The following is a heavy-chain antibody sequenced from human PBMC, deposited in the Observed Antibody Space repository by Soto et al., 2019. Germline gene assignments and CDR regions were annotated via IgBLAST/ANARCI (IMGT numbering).Heavy chain of an antibody. D-gene: IGHD2-15*01. CDR2: IKQDGSEK. CDR1: GFTFSSYW. CDR3: ARVLPGGGYPHDYFDY. J-gene: IGHJ4*02. V-gene: IGHV3-7*01. Sequence: GGSLRLSCADSGFTFSSYWMSWVRQAPGKGLEWVANIKQDGSEKYYVDSVKGRFTISRDNAKNSLYLQMNSLRADDTAVYYCARVLPGGGYPHDYFDYWGQGTLVTVSS.